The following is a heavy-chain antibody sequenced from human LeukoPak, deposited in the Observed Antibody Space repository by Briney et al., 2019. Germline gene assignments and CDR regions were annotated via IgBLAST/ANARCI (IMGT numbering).Heavy chain of an antibody. J-gene: IGHJ4*02. V-gene: IGHV4-39*07. CDR3: ARVRDYGDYVISPYFDY. Sequence: PSETLSLTCTVSGGSISSSSYYWGWIRQPPGKGLEWIGSIYYSGSTYYNPSLKSRVTISVDTSKNQFSLKLSSVTAADTAVYYCARVRDYGDYVISPYFDYWGQGTLVTVSS. CDR1: GGSISSSSYY. CDR2: IYYSGST. D-gene: IGHD4-17*01.